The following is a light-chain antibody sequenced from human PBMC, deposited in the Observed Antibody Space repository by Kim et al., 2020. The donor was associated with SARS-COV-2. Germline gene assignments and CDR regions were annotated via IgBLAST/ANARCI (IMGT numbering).Light chain of an antibody. Sequence: DVQMTQSPSAMSASVGDSVTITCRASQAIGNYLVWFQQKPGKGPKRLIYAASTLESGVPSRFSGSGSGTEFTLTISSLQPEDSATYFCLQHNVYPLTFGGGTRWISN. J-gene: IGKJ4*01. CDR1: QAIGNY. V-gene: IGKV1-17*03. CDR2: AAS. CDR3: LQHNVYPLT.